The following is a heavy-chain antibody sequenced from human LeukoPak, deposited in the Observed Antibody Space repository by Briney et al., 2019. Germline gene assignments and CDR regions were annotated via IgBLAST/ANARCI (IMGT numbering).Heavy chain of an antibody. V-gene: IGHV4-4*02. CDR3: ARRRRGDWYFDL. CDR2: IYHSGST. Sequence: GSLRLSCAASGFTFSSYTMTWVRQAPGKGLEWIGYIYHSGSTYYNPSLKSRVTISVDRSKNQFSLKLSSVTAADTAVYYCARRRRGDWYFDLWGRGTLVTVSS. CDR1: GFTFSSYTM. J-gene: IGHJ2*01. D-gene: IGHD6-25*01.